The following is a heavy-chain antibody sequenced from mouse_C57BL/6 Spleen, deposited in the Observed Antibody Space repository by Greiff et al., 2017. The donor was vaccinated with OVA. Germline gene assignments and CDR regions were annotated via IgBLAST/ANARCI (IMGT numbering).Heavy chain of an antibody. V-gene: IGHV1-50*01. CDR1: GYTFTSYW. CDR2: IDPSDSYT. Sequence: QVQLQQPGAELVKPGASVKLSCKASGYTFTSYWMQWVKQRPGQGLEWIGEIDPSDSYTNYNQKFKGKATLTVDTSSSTAYMQLSSLTSDDSAVYYCARRNFAYWGQGTLVTVSA. J-gene: IGHJ3*01. CDR3: ARRNFAY.